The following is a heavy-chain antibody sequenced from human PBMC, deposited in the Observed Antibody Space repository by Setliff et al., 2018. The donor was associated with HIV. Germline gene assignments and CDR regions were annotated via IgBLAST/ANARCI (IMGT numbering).Heavy chain of an antibody. CDR2: IYHRGSA. V-gene: IGHV4-31*02. D-gene: IGHD1-26*01. CDR3: ARRSIVGVARGFYYYKLDV. CDR1: GGSISSDGYY. J-gene: IGHJ6*02. Sequence: SETLSLTCTVSGGSISSDGYYWSWIRQHQGKGLEWIGYIYHRGSAYYHPSLKSRVTISLDTSKNRFSLKLNSVTAADTAVYYCARRSIVGVARGFYYYKLDVWGQGTTVTVSS.